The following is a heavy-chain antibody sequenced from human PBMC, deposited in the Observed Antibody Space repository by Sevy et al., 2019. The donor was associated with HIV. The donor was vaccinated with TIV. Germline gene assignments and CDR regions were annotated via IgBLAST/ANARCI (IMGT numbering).Heavy chain of an antibody. V-gene: IGHV3-7*04. CDR2: IYQDGSEK. CDR3: GGGGSYGNYMLSYYYGMDV. Sequence: GGSLRLSCAASGFSFRSYWMTWVRQAPGKGLEWVASIYQDGSEKDYMDSVKGRFTVSRDNAKDSLFLQMNSLRLEDTAVYYYGGGGSYGNYMLSYYYGMDVWGQGTMVTVSS. D-gene: IGHD3-16*01. CDR1: GFSFRSYW. J-gene: IGHJ6*02.